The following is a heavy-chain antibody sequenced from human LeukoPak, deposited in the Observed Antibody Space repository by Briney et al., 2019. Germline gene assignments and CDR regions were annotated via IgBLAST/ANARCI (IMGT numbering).Heavy chain of an antibody. CDR2: IWYDGSNK. J-gene: IGHJ6*04. CDR1: GLTFSSYG. CDR3: AGHPRYCSSTSCLYGMDV. D-gene: IGHD2-2*01. Sequence: GGSLRLSCAASGLTFSSYGMHWVRQAPGKGLEWVAVIWYDGSNKYYADSVKGRFTISRDNSKNTLYLQMNSLRAEDTAVYYCAGHPRYCSSTSCLYGMDVWGKGTTVAVSS. V-gene: IGHV3-33*01.